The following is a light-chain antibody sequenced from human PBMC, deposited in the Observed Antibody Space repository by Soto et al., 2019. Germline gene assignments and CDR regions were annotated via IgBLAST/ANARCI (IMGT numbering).Light chain of an antibody. CDR1: RSNIGAGYD. CDR3: QSHDSSLSAVV. V-gene: IGLV1-40*01. CDR2: GNS. Sequence: QSVLTEPPLVSGAPGQRVTISCTGSRSNIGAGYDVHWYQQLPGTAPKLLIYGNSNRPSGVPDRFSGSKSGTSASLAITGLQAEDEADYYFQSHDSSLSAVVFGGGTQLTVL. J-gene: IGLJ2*01.